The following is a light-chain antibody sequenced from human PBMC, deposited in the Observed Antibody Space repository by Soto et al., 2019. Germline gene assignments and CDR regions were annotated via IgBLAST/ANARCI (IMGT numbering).Light chain of an antibody. J-gene: IGKJ2*01. V-gene: IGKV3-20*01. CDR3: QQYGSLYT. CDR2: GAS. CDR1: QSVGSSY. Sequence: EIVLTQSPGTLSLSPGERATLSCRASQSVGSSYLAWYQQKPGQAPRLLIYGASSRATGTPDRFSGSGFGTDFTLTISRLEPEAFAVYYCQQYGSLYTFVQWTKLEIK.